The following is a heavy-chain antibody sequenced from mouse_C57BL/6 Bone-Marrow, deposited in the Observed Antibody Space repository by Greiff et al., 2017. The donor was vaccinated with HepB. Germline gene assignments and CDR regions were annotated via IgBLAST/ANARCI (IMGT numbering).Heavy chain of an antibody. CDR1: GYTFTSYW. J-gene: IGHJ4*01. CDR3: ARSVTTVVAYYAMDY. Sequence: VQLQQSGAELVKPGASVKLSCKASGYTFTSYWMHWVKQRPGQGLEWIGMIHPNSGSTNYNEKFKSKATLTVDKSSSTAYMQLSSLTSEDSAVYYCARSVTTVVAYYAMDYWGQGTSVTVSS. CDR2: IHPNSGST. D-gene: IGHD1-1*01. V-gene: IGHV1-64*01.